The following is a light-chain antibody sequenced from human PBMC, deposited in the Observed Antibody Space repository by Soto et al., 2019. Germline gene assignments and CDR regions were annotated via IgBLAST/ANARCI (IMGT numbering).Light chain of an antibody. CDR2: EGS. V-gene: IGLV2-23*01. CDR3: CSYAGRSSWV. Sequence: QSALTQTASVSGSPGQSITISCTGTSSDVGGYNLVSWYQHHPGKAPKLIIYEGSKRPSGVSNRFSGYKSDNTASLTISGLQAEDEADYYCCSYAGRSSWVFGGGTKLPVL. J-gene: IGLJ3*02. CDR1: SSDVGGYNL.